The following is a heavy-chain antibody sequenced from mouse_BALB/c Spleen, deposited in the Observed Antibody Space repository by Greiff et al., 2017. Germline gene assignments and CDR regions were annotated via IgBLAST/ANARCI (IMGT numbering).Heavy chain of an antibody. CDR3: ARHGSSKAWFAY. CDR1: GFDFSRYW. J-gene: IGHJ3*01. CDR2: INPDSSTI. D-gene: IGHD1-1*01. Sequence: EVKLLESGGGLVQPGGSLKLSCAASGFDFSRYWMSWVRQAPGKGLEWIGEINPDSSTINYTPSLKDKFIISRDNAKNTLYLQMSKVRSEDTALYYCARHGSSKAWFAYWGQGTLVTVSA. V-gene: IGHV4-1*02.